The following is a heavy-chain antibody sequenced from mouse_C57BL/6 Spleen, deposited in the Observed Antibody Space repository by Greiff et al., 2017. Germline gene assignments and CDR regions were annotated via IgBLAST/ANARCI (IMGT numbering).Heavy chain of an antibody. CDR1: GFNIKDYY. Sequence: VQLKESGAELVKPGASVKLSCTASGFNIKDYYMHWVKQRTEQGLEWIGRIDPEDGETKYAPKFQGKATITADTSSNTAYLQLSSLTSEDTAVYYCARRLDDGSSHWYFDVWGTGTTVTVSS. D-gene: IGHD1-1*01. J-gene: IGHJ1*03. CDR3: ARRLDDGSSHWYFDV. CDR2: IDPEDGET. V-gene: IGHV14-2*01.